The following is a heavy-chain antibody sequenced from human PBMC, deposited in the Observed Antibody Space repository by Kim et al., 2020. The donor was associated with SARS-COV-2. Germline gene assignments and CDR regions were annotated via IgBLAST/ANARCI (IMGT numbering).Heavy chain of an antibody. V-gene: IGHV1-69*04. Sequence: QKFPGRVTITADKSTSTAYMELSSLRSEDAAVYYCARDGGLVGESDAFDIWGQGTMVTVSS. J-gene: IGHJ3*02. D-gene: IGHD3-10*01. CDR3: ARDGGLVGESDAFDI.